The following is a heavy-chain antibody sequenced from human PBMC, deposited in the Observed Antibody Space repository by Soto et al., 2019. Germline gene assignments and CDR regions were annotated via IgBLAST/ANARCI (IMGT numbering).Heavy chain of an antibody. Sequence: GGSLRLSCAASGFTFSSYWMSWVRQAPGKGLEWVANIKQDGSEKYYVDSVKGRFTISRDNAKNSLYLQMNSLRAEDTAVYYCARGDFFGGVIVIPGYWGQGTLVTVSS. J-gene: IGHJ4*02. CDR2: IKQDGSEK. V-gene: IGHV3-7*01. CDR1: GFTFSSYW. D-gene: IGHD3-16*02. CDR3: ARGDFFGGVIVIPGY.